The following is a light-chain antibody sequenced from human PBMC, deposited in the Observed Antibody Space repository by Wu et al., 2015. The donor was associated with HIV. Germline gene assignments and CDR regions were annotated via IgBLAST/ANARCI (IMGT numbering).Light chain of an antibody. Sequence: IQLTQSPSSLSASIGDRVNITCRASQDIFTYLAWYQQTPGKAPRVLIYDASTLQSGVSSRFSGSGSGKDFTLTISGLQRDDFAVYFCQLIELVFPLTFGQGSRLEI. V-gene: IGKV1-13*02. CDR1: QDIFTY. J-gene: IGKJ5*01. CDR2: DAS. CDR3: QLIELVFPLT.